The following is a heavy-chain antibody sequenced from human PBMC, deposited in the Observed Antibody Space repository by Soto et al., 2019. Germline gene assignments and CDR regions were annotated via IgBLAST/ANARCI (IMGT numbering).Heavy chain of an antibody. CDR3: ATQQNYDFWSGYYTNYYGMDV. V-gene: IGHV1-24*01. CDR1: GYTLTELS. J-gene: IGHJ6*02. CDR2: FDPEDGET. Sequence: ASVKVSCKVSGYTLTELSMHWVRQAPGKGLEGMGGFDPEDGETIYAQKFQGRVTMTEDTSTDTAYMELSSLRSEDTAVYYCATQQNYDFWSGYYTNYYGMDVWGQGTTVTVS. D-gene: IGHD3-3*01.